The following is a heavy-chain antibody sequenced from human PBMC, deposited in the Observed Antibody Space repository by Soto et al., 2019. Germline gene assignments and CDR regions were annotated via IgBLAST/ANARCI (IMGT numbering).Heavy chain of an antibody. V-gene: IGHV4-59*01. CDR1: GGSISSYY. D-gene: IGHD3-16*02. Sequence: SETLSLTCTVSGGSISSYYWSWIRQPPGKGLEWIGYIYYSGSTNYNPSLKSRVTISVDTSKNQFSLKLSSVTAADTAVYYCARGGMITFGGVIAHLDYWGQGTLVTVSS. CDR2: IYYSGST. CDR3: ARGGMITFGGVIAHLDY. J-gene: IGHJ4*02.